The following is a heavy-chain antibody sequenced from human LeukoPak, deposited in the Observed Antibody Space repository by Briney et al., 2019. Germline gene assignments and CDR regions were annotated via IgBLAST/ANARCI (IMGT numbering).Heavy chain of an antibody. J-gene: IGHJ4*02. D-gene: IGHD3-16*01. CDR3: ARTPTKGGVITRLIDY. CDR2: IYYSGST. Sequence: GSLRLSCAASGFTVSDNHVTWVRQAPGKGLEWIGSIYYSGSTYYNPSLKSRVTISVDTSKNRFSLKLSSVTAADTAVYYCARTPTKGGVITRLIDYWGQGTPVTVSS. V-gene: IGHV4-38-2*01. CDR1: GFTVSDNH.